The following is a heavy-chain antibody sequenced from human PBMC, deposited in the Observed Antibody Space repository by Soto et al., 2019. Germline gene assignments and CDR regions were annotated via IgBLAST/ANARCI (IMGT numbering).Heavy chain of an antibody. V-gene: IGHV3-23*01. D-gene: IGHD2-2*01. Sequence: EVQLLESGGALVQPGGSLRLSCAASGFTFSNYAMNWVRQAPGKGLEWVSTISDSGSTYYAESVKGRFTISRDNSKNTLYLEMNSLRAEDTAVYYCARDPGGQYCTRTSCLYYFDHWGQGTLVTVSS. CDR3: ARDPGGQYCTRTSCLYYFDH. CDR2: ISDSGST. J-gene: IGHJ4*02. CDR1: GFTFSNYA.